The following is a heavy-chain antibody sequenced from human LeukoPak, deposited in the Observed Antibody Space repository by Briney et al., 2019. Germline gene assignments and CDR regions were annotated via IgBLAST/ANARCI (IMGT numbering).Heavy chain of an antibody. Sequence: PGGSLRLSCAASGFTFSNYWMHWVRQAPGKGLVWVSRISGDGSSTSYADSVKGRFTISRDNAKNTLYLQMNSLRAEDTAVYYCARPSVGFDPWGQGTLVTVSS. J-gene: IGHJ5*02. CDR1: GFTFSNYW. V-gene: IGHV3-74*01. CDR2: ISGDGSST. CDR3: ARPSVGFDP.